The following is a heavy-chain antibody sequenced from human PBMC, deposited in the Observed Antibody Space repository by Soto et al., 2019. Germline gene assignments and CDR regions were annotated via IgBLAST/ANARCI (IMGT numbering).Heavy chain of an antibody. V-gene: IGHV3-74*01. J-gene: IGHJ4*02. CDR1: GFNFSTYW. D-gene: IGHD6-6*01. CDR3: ARHKKISDRQNYFDY. CDR2: LDNDGTNT. Sequence: GGSLSLSCAASGFNFSTYWVHWVRQAPGKGLVWVSRLDNDGTNTRYADSVKGQVTISADKSISTAYLQWSSLKASDTAMYYCARHKKISDRQNYFDYWGQGSQVTVSS.